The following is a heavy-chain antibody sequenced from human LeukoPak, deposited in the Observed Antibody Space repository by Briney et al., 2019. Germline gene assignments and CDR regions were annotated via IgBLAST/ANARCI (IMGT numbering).Heavy chain of an antibody. V-gene: IGHV3-48*03. D-gene: IGHD4-23*01. CDR1: GFTFSTYE. CDR2: ISSSGGTI. J-gene: IGHJ4*02. CDR3: ARGGGGNSDFLTTYTGAGLSFDY. Sequence: GGSLRLSCAASGFTFSTYEMNWVRQAPGKGLEWVSHISSSGGTIHYSDSVKGRFTISRDSSKNTLYLQMNSLGAEDTAVYYCARGGGGNSDFLTTYTGAGLSFDYWGQGALVTVSS.